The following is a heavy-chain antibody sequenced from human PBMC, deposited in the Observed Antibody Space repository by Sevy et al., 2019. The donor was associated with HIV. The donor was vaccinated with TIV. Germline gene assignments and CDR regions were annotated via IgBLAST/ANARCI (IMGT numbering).Heavy chain of an antibody. CDR2: INPNSGGT. CDR1: GYTFTGYY. V-gene: IGHV1-2*06. D-gene: IGHD3-10*01. J-gene: IGHJ3*02. CDR3: ARVSVTMVRGVIISGSSDAFDI. Sequence: ASVKVSCKASGYTFTGYYMHWVRQAPGQGLEWMGRINPNSGGTNYAQKFQGRVTMTRDTSISTAYMELSRLSSDDTAVYYCARVSVTMVRGVIISGSSDAFDIWDQGTMVTVSS.